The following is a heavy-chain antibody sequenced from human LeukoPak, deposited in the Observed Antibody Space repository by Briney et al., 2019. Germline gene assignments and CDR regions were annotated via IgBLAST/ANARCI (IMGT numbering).Heavy chain of an antibody. CDR3: AKEPGGIVGAISPDY. Sequence: PGGSLRLSCAASGFTFSSYTMDWVRQAPGKGLEWVSSISSSSSYIYYADSVKGRFTISRDNAKNSLYLQMNSLRAEDTAVYYCAKEPGGIVGAISPDYWGQGTLVTVSS. CDR2: ISSSSSYI. D-gene: IGHD1-26*01. CDR1: GFTFSSYT. J-gene: IGHJ4*02. V-gene: IGHV3-21*04.